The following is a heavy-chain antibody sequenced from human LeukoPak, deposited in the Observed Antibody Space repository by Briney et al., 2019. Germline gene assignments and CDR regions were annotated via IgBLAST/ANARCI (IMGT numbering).Heavy chain of an antibody. Sequence: ASVKVSCKXSGYTFTSYYMHWVRQAPRQGLEWMGIINPSGGSTSYAQKFQGRVTMTRDTSTSTVYMELSSLRSEDTAVYYCARDSSVAGDAFDIWGQGTMVTVSS. J-gene: IGHJ3*02. CDR3: ARDSSVAGDAFDI. CDR2: INPSGGST. CDR1: GYTFTSYY. V-gene: IGHV1-46*03. D-gene: IGHD2-15*01.